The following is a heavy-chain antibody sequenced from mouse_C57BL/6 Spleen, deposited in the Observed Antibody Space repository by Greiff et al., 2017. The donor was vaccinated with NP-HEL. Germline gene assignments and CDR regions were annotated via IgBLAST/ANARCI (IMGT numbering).Heavy chain of an antibody. CDR2: IHPSDSDT. CDR1: GYTFTSYW. CDR3: ASVITTVVAHFDY. D-gene: IGHD1-1*01. V-gene: IGHV1-74*01. Sequence: QVHVKQPGAELVKPGASVKVSCKASGYTFTSYWMHWVKQRPGQGLEWIGRIHPSDSDTNYNQKFKGKATLTVDKSSSTAYMQLSSLTSEDSAVYYCASVITTVVAHFDYWGQGTTLTVSS. J-gene: IGHJ2*01.